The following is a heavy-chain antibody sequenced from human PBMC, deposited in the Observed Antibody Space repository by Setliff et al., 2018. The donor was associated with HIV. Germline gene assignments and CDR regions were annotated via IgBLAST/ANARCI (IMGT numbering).Heavy chain of an antibody. J-gene: IGHJ4*02. D-gene: IGHD3-22*01. CDR3: ARVRLYSSALDY. Sequence: GGSLRLSCAGSGFTFSNYVMNWVRLAPGKGLEWVSTIYSDGSTYHADSVKGRFTLSRDTSKNTLSLQMNSLRPEDTAVFYCARVRLYSSALDYWGQGTLVTVSS. CDR2: IYSDGST. V-gene: IGHV3-66*02. CDR1: GFTFSNYV.